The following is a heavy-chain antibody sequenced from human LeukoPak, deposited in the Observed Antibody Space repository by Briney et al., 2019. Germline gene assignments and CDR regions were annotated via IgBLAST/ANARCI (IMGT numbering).Heavy chain of an antibody. CDR2: IYLYGTT. J-gene: IGHJ5*02. CDR3: ARGSPDYTIFGVGWFDP. Sequence: SETLSLTCSVSIDSISSSKWWSWVRQSPVKGLEWIGEIYLYGTTNYNPSFTSRVTMSVDRSRNQFSLKLTSVTAADTAVYYCARGSPDYTIFGVGWFDPWGQGTLVTVSS. D-gene: IGHD3-3*01. V-gene: IGHV4-4*02. CDR1: IDSISSSKW.